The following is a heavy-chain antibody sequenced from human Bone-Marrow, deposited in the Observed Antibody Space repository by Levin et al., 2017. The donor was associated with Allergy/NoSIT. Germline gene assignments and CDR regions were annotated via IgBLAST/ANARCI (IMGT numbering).Heavy chain of an antibody. V-gene: IGHV4-39*01. CDR2: IYYSGST. Sequence: PSETLSLTCTVSGGSISSSSYYWGWIRQPPGKGLEWIGRIYYSGSTYYNPSLKSRVTISVDTSKNQFSLKLSSVTAADTAVYYCARHRRPVEMATIWWVGSNPDAFDIWGQGTMVTVSS. CDR3: ARHRRPVEMATIWWVGSNPDAFDI. CDR1: GGSISSSSYY. D-gene: IGHD5-24*01. J-gene: IGHJ3*02.